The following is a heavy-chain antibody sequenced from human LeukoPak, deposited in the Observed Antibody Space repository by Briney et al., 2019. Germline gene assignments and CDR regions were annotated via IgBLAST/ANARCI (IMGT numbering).Heavy chain of an antibody. D-gene: IGHD2-15*01. Sequence: GGSLRLSCAASGFTFSSYGMHWVRQAPGKGLEWVAFIRYDGSNKYYADSVKGRFTISRDNSKNTLYLQMTSLRAEDTALYYCAKERDLVRATYYFDFWGQGTLVTVSS. CDR3: AKERDLVRATYYFDF. J-gene: IGHJ4*02. CDR2: IRYDGSNK. CDR1: GFTFSSYG. V-gene: IGHV3-30*02.